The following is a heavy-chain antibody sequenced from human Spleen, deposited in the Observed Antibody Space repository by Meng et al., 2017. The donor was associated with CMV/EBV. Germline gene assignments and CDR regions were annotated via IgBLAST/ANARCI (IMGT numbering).Heavy chain of an antibody. CDR2: IYSGDSDT. V-gene: IGHV5-51*01. Sequence: GESLKISCAGSGYKFSNYWIGWVRQMPGKGLEWMGMIYSGDSDTKYSPSFQGQVSFSVDKSINTAYLQWSSLKASDTAMYYCARLFDTGDLGGGWFDPWGQGTLVTVSS. CDR3: ARLFDTGDLGGGWFDP. J-gene: IGHJ5*02. D-gene: IGHD7-27*01. CDR1: GYKFSNYW.